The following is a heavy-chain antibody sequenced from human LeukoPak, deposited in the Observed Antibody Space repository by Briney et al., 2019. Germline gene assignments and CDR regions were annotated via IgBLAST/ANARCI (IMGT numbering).Heavy chain of an antibody. CDR3: ARSEHSSSSFDY. J-gene: IGHJ4*02. D-gene: IGHD6-6*01. V-gene: IGHV3-21*01. CDR2: ISSSSTHI. CDR1: VFTLSGYS. Sequence: GGSLRLSCAASVFTLSGYSMNWVRQAPGKGLEWVSYISSSSTHIYYADSVKGRFTISRDNARNSLYLQMNSLRAEDTAIYYCARSEHSSSSFDYWGQGTLVTVSS.